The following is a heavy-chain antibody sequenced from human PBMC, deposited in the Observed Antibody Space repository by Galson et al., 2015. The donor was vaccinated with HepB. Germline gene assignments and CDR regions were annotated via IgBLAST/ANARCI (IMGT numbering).Heavy chain of an antibody. D-gene: IGHD6-19*01. J-gene: IGHJ4*02. Sequence: SVKVSCKASGFTFTRSAVQWVRQARGQRLEWIGWIVVGSGNTNYAQKFQERVTITRDMSTSTAYMELSSLRSDDTAVYYCAREGQWLVPPQYEFDYWGQGTLVTVSS. V-gene: IGHV1-58*01. CDR1: GFTFTRSA. CDR2: IVVGSGNT. CDR3: AREGQWLVPPQYEFDY.